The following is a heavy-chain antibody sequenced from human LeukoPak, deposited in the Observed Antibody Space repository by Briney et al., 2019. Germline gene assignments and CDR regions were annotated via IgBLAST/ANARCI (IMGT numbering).Heavy chain of an antibody. CDR2: ISSSSSYI. J-gene: IGHJ4*02. D-gene: IGHD3-22*01. Sequence: GGSLSPSCAPSGFTFSSYRMNCVRQAPGKGLEWVSSISSSSSYIYYADSVKGRFTISRDNAKNSLYLQMNSLRAEDTAVYYCASYDYDSSGYYGYWGQGTLVTVSS. CDR3: ASYDYDSSGYYGY. V-gene: IGHV3-21*01. CDR1: GFTFSSYR.